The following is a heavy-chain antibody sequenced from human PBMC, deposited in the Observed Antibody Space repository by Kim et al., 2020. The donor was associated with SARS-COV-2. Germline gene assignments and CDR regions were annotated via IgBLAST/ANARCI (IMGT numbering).Heavy chain of an antibody. Sequence: GGSLRLSCAASGFTFSNAWMSWVRQAPGKGLEWVGRIKSKTDGGTTDYAAPVKGRFTISRDDSKNTLYLQMNSLKTEDTAVYYCTTDDIVVVPAETPEMETFDYWGQGTLVTVSS. J-gene: IGHJ4*02. D-gene: IGHD2-2*01. CDR2: IKSKTDGGTT. CDR1: GFTFSNAW. CDR3: TTDDIVVVPAETPEMETFDY. V-gene: IGHV3-15*01.